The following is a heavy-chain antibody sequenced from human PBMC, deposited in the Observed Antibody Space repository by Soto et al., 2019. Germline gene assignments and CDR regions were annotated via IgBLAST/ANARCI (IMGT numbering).Heavy chain of an antibody. J-gene: IGHJ5*02. Sequence: QVQLVQSGAEVKKPGASVKVSCKASGYTFTGYYMHWVRQAPGQGLEWMGWINPNSGGTNYAQKFQGWVTMTSDTSISPADIELSRLISDDTAVYYCARASTDDIAANCFDHCGQGTLVTVSS. D-gene: IGHD6-13*01. CDR1: GYTFTGYY. CDR2: INPNSGGT. CDR3: ARASTDDIAANCFDH. V-gene: IGHV1-2*04.